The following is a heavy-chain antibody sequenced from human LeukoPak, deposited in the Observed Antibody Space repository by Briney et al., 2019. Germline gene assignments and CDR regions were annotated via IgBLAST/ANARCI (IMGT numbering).Heavy chain of an antibody. CDR3: ARGLRIQLWLRIGGFDY. J-gene: IGHJ4*02. CDR1: GGSFSGYY. Sequence: SETLSLTCAVYGGSFSGYYWSWIRQPPGKGLEWIGEINHSGSTNYNPSLKSRVTISVDTSKNQFSLKLSSVTAADTAVYYCARGLRIQLWLRIGGFDYWGQGTLVTVSS. V-gene: IGHV4-34*01. D-gene: IGHD5-18*01. CDR2: INHSGST.